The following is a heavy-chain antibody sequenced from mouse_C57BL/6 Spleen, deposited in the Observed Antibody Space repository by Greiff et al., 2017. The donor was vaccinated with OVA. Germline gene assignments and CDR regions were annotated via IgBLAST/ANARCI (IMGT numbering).Heavy chain of an antibody. V-gene: IGHV1-26*01. CDR3: ARETAYEPCAY. Sequence: EVQLQQSGPELVKPGASVKISCKASGYTFTDYYMNWVKQSHGKSLEWIGDINPNNGGTSYNQKFKGKATLTVDKSSSTAYMELRSLTSEDSAVYYCARETAYEPCAYWGQGTLVTVSA. CDR2: INPNNGGT. D-gene: IGHD6-5*01. CDR1: GYTFTDYY. J-gene: IGHJ3*01.